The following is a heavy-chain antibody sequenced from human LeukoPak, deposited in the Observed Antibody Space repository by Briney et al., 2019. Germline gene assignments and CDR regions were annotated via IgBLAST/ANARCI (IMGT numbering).Heavy chain of an antibody. CDR1: GFTFSIYA. Sequence: GGSLRLSCAASGFTFSIYAMSWVRQDPGKGLEWVPAISGSGGNTYYADSVKGRFTISRDNSKNTLYLQMNGLRAEETAVYYCAKENRVVGPAFDYWGQGTLVTVSS. CDR3: AKENRVVGPAFDY. J-gene: IGHJ4*02. V-gene: IGHV3-23*01. CDR2: ISGSGGNT. D-gene: IGHD2-15*01.